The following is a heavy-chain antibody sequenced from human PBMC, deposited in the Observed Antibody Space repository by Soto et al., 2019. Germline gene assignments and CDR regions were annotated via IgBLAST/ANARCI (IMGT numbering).Heavy chain of an antibody. D-gene: IGHD3-10*01. J-gene: IGHJ6*02. Sequence: QVQLVESGGGVVQPGRSLRLSCAASGFTFSSYGMPWVRQAPGKGLEWVAVISDDGSNKYYADSVKGRFTISSDNSKNTLYLQMNSLRAEDTAVYYCAKDPEFRAYYYYGMDVWGQGTTVTVSS. CDR3: AKDPEFRAYYYYGMDV. V-gene: IGHV3-30*18. CDR2: ISDDGSNK. CDR1: GFTFSSYG.